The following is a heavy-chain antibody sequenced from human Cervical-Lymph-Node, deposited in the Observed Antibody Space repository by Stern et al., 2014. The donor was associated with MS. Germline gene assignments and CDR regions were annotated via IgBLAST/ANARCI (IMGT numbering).Heavy chain of an antibody. D-gene: IGHD1-1*01. Sequence: QLQLQESGPGLVKPSETLSLTCTVSGGSISSYYWSWIRQPPGKGLEWIGYIYYSGSTNYNPSRKSRVTISVDTSKNQFSLKLSSVTAADTAVYYCATSRGRGNWNYFDYWGQGTLVTVSS. V-gene: IGHV4-59*01. CDR1: GGSISSYY. CDR3: ATSRGRGNWNYFDY. J-gene: IGHJ4*02. CDR2: IYYSGST.